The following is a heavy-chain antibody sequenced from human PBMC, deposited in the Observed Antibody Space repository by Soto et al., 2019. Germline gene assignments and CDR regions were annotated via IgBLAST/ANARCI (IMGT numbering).Heavy chain of an antibody. CDR2: IYHSGST. D-gene: IGHD6-19*01. V-gene: IGHV4-30-2*01. Sequence: SETLSLTCAVSGGSISSGGYSWSWIRQPPGKGLEWIGYIYHSGSTYYNPSLKSRVTISVDRSKNQFSLKLSSVTAADTAVYYCARHARVAVALFFNWFDPWGQGTLVTVS. CDR1: GGSISSGGYS. CDR3: ARHARVAVALFFNWFDP. J-gene: IGHJ5*02.